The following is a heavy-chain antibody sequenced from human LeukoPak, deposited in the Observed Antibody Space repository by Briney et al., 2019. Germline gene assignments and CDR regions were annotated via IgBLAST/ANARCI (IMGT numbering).Heavy chain of an antibody. CDR3: ARPVSGGFGIHY. J-gene: IGHJ4*02. V-gene: IGHV5-10-1*01. CDR1: GYTFSNYW. CDR2: IDPDDSQT. D-gene: IGHD3-16*01. Sequence: PGESPKTSCKGLGYTFSNYWITWVRQMPGKGLEWMGTIDPDDSQTNYSPSFQGHVTISADNSISTAYLQWNSLKASDSAIYYCARPVSGGFGIHYWGQGTLVTVSS.